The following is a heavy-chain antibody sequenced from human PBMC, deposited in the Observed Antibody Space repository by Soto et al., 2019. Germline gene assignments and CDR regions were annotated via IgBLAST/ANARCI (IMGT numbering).Heavy chain of an antibody. J-gene: IGHJ6*02. D-gene: IGHD6-6*01. Sequence: ASVKVSCKASGYTFTGYYMHWVRQAPGQGLEWMGWINPNSGGTNYAQKFQGRVTMTRDTSISTAYMELSRLRSDDTAVYYCAGWSSSPRDPYYCMDVWGQVPTFTVSS. CDR2: INPNSGGT. CDR3: AGWSSSPRDPYYCMDV. V-gene: IGHV1-2*02. CDR1: GYTFTGYY.